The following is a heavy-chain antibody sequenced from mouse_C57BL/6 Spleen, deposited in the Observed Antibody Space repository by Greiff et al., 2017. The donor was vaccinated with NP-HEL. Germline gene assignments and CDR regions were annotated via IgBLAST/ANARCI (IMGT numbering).Heavy chain of an antibody. CDR3: ARGGGYDSAMDY. V-gene: IGHV1-52*01. CDR1: GYTFTSYW. J-gene: IGHJ4*01. CDR2: IDPSDSET. Sequence: VQLQQSGAELVRPGSSVKLSCKASGYTFTSYWMHWVKQRPIQGLEWIGNIDPSDSETHYNQKFKDKATLTVDKSSSTAYMQLSSLTSDDSAVYYCARGGGYDSAMDYWGQGTSVTVSS. D-gene: IGHD2-2*01.